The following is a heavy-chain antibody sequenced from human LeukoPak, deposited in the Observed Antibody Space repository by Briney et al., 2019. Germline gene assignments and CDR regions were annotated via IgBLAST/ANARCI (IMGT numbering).Heavy chain of an antibody. Sequence: PSETLSLTCTVSGGSVTSASHYWAWIRQPPGKGLEWIGSIHYSGSTYYSPSLKSRLTISGNTSKSQFSLKLTFVTAADTAVYYCTRHHVYGDKIDYWGQGTLVTVSS. CDR1: GGSVTSASHY. D-gene: IGHD4-23*01. V-gene: IGHV4-39*01. J-gene: IGHJ4*02. CDR3: TRHHVYGDKIDY. CDR2: IHYSGST.